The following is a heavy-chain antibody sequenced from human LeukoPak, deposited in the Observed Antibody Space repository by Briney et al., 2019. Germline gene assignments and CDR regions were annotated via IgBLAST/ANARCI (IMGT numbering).Heavy chain of an antibody. V-gene: IGHV3-30*02. J-gene: IGHJ4*02. Sequence: PGGSLRLSCAASGFSFSNYGMHWVRQAPGKGLEWVAFIRSDESNKYYADSVKGRFTISRDNSKNTLYLQMNSLRAEDTAVYYCVGLFDYWGQGTLVTVSS. CDR3: VGLFDY. CDR1: GFSFSNYG. CDR2: IRSDESNK.